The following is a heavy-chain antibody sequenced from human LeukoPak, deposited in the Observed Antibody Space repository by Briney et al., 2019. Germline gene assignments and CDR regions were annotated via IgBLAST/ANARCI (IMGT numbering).Heavy chain of an antibody. CDR2: IYYSGST. J-gene: IGHJ6*03. V-gene: IGHV4-59*11. D-gene: IGHD3-3*01. Sequence: SETLSLTCTASGGSISSHTWSWIRQPPGKGLEWIGYIYYSGSTTYNPSLKSRVTRSVDTSKNQFSLKLSSVTAADTAVYYCARGTTYYDFWSGYPEVPNMDVWGKGTTVTVSS. CDR1: GGSISSHT. CDR3: ARGTTYYDFWSGYPEVPNMDV.